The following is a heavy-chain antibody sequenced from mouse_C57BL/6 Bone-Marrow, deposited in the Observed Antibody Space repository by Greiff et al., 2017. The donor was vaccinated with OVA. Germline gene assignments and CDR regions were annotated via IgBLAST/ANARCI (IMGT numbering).Heavy chain of an antibody. V-gene: IGHV5-6*02. Sequence: DVKLVESGGDLVKPGGSLKLSCAASGFTFSSYGMSWVRQTPDKRLEWVATISSGGSYTYYPDSVKGRFTISRDNAKNTLYLQMSSLKSEDTAMYYCATHGDYWGQGTLVTVSA. CDR3: ATHGDY. CDR2: ISSGGSYT. CDR1: GFTFSSYG. J-gene: IGHJ3*01. D-gene: IGHD1-1*01.